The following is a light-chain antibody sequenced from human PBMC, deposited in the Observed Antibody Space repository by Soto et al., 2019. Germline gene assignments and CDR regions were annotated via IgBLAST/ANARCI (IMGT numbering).Light chain of an antibody. J-gene: IGKJ4*01. V-gene: IGKV1-17*01. CDR2: GVS. CDR1: QGIGND. CDR3: LQHNNYPLT. Sequence: DIQMTQSPSSLSASVGDRVTITCRASQGIGNDLGWYQQKPGKAPKRLTYGVSSLQSGVPSRFSGSGSGTEFTLTISSLQPEDFATYYCLQHNNYPLTFGGGTKVEIK.